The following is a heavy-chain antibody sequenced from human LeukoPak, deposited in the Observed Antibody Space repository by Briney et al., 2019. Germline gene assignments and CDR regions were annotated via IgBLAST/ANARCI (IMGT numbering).Heavy chain of an antibody. CDR1: GGTFSIYA. CDR2: IIPIFGTA. V-gene: IGHV1-69*06. Sequence: GASVKVSSKASGGTFSIYAISWVRQAPGQGLEWMGGIIPIFGTANYAQKFQGRVTITADKSTSTAYMELSSLRSEDTAVYYCAREGYSSTPDYWGQGTLVTVSS. CDR3: AREGYSSTPDY. D-gene: IGHD6-19*01. J-gene: IGHJ4*02.